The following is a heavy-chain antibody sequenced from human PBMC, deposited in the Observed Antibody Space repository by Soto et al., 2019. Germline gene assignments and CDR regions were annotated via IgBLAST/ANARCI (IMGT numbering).Heavy chain of an antibody. D-gene: IGHD6-19*01. J-gene: IGHJ6*02. Sequence: PGGSLRLSCAASGFTFSSYSMNWVRQAPGKGLEWVSYISSSSSTIYYADSVKGRFTISRDNAKNSLYLQMNSLRDEDTAVYYCARDRPVAGKGYYYYYGMDVWGQGTTVTVSS. V-gene: IGHV3-48*02. CDR3: ARDRPVAGKGYYYYYGMDV. CDR2: ISSSSSTI. CDR1: GFTFSSYS.